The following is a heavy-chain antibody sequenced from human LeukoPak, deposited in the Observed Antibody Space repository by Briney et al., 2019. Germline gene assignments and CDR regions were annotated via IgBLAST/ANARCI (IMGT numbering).Heavy chain of an antibody. J-gene: IGHJ4*02. Sequence: LRLSCAASGFTFSSYAMSRVRQPPGKGLEWIGYIYYSGSTYYNPSLKSRVTISVDTSKNQFSLKLSSVTAADTAVYYCARDYYGSGSYPHFDYWGQGTLVTVSS. CDR2: IYYSGST. V-gene: IGHV4-30-4*08. CDR3: ARDYYGSGSYPHFDY. D-gene: IGHD3-10*01. CDR1: GFTFSSYA.